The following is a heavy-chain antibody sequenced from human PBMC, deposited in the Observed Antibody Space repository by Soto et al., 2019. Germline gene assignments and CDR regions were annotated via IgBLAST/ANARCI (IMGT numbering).Heavy chain of an antibody. CDR2: IIPIFGTA. CDR1: GGTFSSYA. V-gene: IGHV1-69*13. CDR3: AREHSGSYLGYFDY. J-gene: IGHJ4*02. D-gene: IGHD1-26*01. Sequence: ASVKASCQASGGTFSSYAISWVRQAPGQGLEWMGGIIPIFGTANYAQKFQGRVTITADESTSTAYMELSSLRSEDTAVYYCAREHSGSYLGYFDYWGQGTLVTVSS.